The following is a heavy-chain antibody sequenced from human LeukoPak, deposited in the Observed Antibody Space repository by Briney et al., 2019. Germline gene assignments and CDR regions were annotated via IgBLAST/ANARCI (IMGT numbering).Heavy chain of an antibody. CDR1: GFTFSSYS. CDR3: AREGNMVVTPGSFDI. CDR2: ISSSSSYI. Sequence: GGSLRLSXAASGFTFSSYSMIWVRQAPGKGLEWVSYISSSSSYIYYADSMKGRFTISRDNAKSSLYLQMNSLRAEDTAVYYCAREGNMVVTPGSFDIWGQGTTVTVSS. D-gene: IGHD4-23*01. J-gene: IGHJ3*02. V-gene: IGHV3-21*01.